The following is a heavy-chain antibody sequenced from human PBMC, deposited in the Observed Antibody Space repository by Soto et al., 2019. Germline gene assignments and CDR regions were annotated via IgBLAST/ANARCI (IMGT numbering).Heavy chain of an antibody. Sequence: GGSLRLSCAASGFTFSSYAMSWVRQAPGKVLEWVSAISGSGGSTNYADSVKGRFNISRDNSKNTLYLQMNSLRAEDTAVYYCAKPLRGDSSGTGWQRSTDAFDIWGQGTMVTVSS. V-gene: IGHV3-23*01. CDR3: AKPLRGDSSGTGWQRSTDAFDI. CDR1: GFTFSSYA. CDR2: ISGSGGST. D-gene: IGHD6-19*01. J-gene: IGHJ3*02.